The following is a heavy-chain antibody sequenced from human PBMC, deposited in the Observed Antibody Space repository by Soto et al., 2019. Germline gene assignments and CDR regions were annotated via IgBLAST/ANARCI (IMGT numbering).Heavy chain of an antibody. Sequence: EVQLVQSGGGLVQPGGSLRLSCAASGFTFSSYAMHWVRQAPGKGLEYVSAISSNGGSTYYANSVKGRFTISRDNSKNTLYLQMGSLRAEDMAVYYCARGAKKVAATGYWYFDLWGRGTLVTVSS. J-gene: IGHJ2*01. CDR1: GFTFSSYA. D-gene: IGHD2-15*01. CDR3: ARGAKKVAATGYWYFDL. V-gene: IGHV3-64*01. CDR2: ISSNGGST.